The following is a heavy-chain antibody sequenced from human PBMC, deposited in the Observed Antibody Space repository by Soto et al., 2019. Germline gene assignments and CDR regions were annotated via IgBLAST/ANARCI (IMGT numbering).Heavy chain of an antibody. Sequence: QITLKESGPTLVKPTQTLTLTCTFSGFSLSSTRMAVGWIRQPPGKAREWLALIYWDDDKRYSPFLKSRLTITKDTSKNQVVLTMSNMDPVDTARYYCAHIVVAGLGYYFDYWGQGTLVTVSS. V-gene: IGHV2-5*02. CDR2: IYWDDDK. D-gene: IGHD6-19*01. CDR3: AHIVVAGLGYYFDY. J-gene: IGHJ4*02. CDR1: GFSLSSTRMA.